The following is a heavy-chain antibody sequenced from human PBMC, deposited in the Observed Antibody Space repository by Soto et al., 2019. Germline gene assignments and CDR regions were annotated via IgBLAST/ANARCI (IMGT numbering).Heavy chain of an antibody. CDR3: ARHGKLTTTTNYFDY. V-gene: IGHV5-51*01. J-gene: IGHJ4*02. D-gene: IGHD4-4*01. CDR1: GYSFTNYW. Sequence: PGESLKISCEASGYSFTNYWIGWVRQMPGKGLECMGIIYPSDSDTRYSPSFQGQVTISVDKSISTAYLQWSSLKASDTAMYFCARHGKLTTTTNYFDYWGKGALVTVSS. CDR2: IYPSDSDT.